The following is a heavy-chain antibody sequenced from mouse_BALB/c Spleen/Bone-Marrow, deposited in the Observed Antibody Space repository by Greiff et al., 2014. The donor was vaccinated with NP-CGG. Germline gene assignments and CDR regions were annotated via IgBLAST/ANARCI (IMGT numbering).Heavy chain of an antibody. J-gene: IGHJ3*01. CDR1: GFNIKDTY. CDR3: AGDGAY. Sequence: VQLQQPGAELVKPGASVKLSCTASGFNIKDTYMHWVKQRPEQGLEWIGRIDPANGNTKYDPRFQGKATITADTSSNTAYLQLSSLTSEDTAVYYCAGDGAYWGQGTLVTVSA. D-gene: IGHD3-3*01. CDR2: IDPANGNT. V-gene: IGHV14-3*02.